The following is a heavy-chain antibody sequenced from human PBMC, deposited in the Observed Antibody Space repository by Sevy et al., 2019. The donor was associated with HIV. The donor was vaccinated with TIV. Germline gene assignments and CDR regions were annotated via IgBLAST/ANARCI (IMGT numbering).Heavy chain of an antibody. V-gene: IGHV3-30*04. CDR1: EITFSTAI. Sequence: GGSLRLSCAASEITFSTAIIHWVRQAPGKGLEWVAAISYDESKYYADSVKGGLTISRDSSKNTVYLELSSVRTEDTAVYYCAKEVGTSGRCGYFNYWGQGTLVTVSS. CDR3: AKEVGTSGRCGYFNY. D-gene: IGHD6-19*01. J-gene: IGHJ4*02. CDR2: ISYDESK.